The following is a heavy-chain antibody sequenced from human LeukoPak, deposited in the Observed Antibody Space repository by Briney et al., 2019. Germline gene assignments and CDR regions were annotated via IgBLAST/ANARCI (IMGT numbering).Heavy chain of an antibody. Sequence: GGSLRLSCAASGFTFSSYSMNWVRQAPGKGLEWVSYISSSGSTIYYADSVKGRFTISRDNAKNSLYLQMNSLRAEDTAVYYCAAGVPAAITSFDYWGQGTLVTVSS. CDR3: AAGVPAAITSFDY. CDR2: ISSSGSTI. J-gene: IGHJ4*02. CDR1: GFTFSSYS. V-gene: IGHV3-48*04. D-gene: IGHD2-2*02.